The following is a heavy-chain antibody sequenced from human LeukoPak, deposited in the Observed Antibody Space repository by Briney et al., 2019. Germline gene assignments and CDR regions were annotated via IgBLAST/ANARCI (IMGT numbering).Heavy chain of an antibody. CDR1: GYTFTSFG. D-gene: IGHD1-1*01. V-gene: IGHV1-18*01. CDR3: TRDSTTLDY. CDR2: ISPYSGNT. J-gene: IGHJ4*02. Sequence: ASVRVSCKASGYTFTSFGISWVRQAPGQGLEWMGLISPYSGNTNYAQKLHGRVTVTTDTSTSTAYMELRSLRSDDTAVYYCTRDSTTLDYWGQGTLVTVSS.